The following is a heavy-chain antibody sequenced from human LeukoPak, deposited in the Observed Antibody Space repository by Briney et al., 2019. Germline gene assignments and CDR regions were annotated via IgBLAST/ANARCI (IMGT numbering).Heavy chain of an antibody. Sequence: SQTLSLTCAISGDNISSKSAAWNWIRQSPSRGLEWLGRTYYRSKWYNDYAVSVKSRITIDPETSKNQFSLQLNSVTPEDTAVYYCARGRYGSGSYYYYYGMDVWAQGTTVTVSS. J-gene: IGHJ6*02. CDR3: ARGRYGSGSYYYYYGMDV. CDR2: TYYRSKWYN. CDR1: GDNISSKSAA. V-gene: IGHV6-1*01. D-gene: IGHD3-10*01.